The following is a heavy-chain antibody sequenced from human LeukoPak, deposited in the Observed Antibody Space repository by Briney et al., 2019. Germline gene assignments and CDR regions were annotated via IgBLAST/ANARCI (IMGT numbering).Heavy chain of an antibody. Sequence: SETLSLTCTVSGGSISSGSYYWSWIRQPAGKGLEWIGRIYTSGSTNYNPSLKSRVTISVDTSKNQFSLELSSVAAADTAVYYCARGGGSYYYFDYWGQGTLVTVSS. J-gene: IGHJ4*02. CDR3: ARGGGSYYYFDY. V-gene: IGHV4-61*02. CDR2: IYTSGST. CDR1: GGSISSGSYY. D-gene: IGHD1-26*01.